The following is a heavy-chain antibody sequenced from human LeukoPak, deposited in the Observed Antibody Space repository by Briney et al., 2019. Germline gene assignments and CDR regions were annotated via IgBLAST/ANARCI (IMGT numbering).Heavy chain of an antibody. J-gene: IGHJ4*02. Sequence: GGSLRLSCAASRFTFSSHNMHWLRPAPGKGVVWVSYISDSSTTIYYAASVKGRFTISRDNAKNSLYLQMNSLRAEDTAVYYCARDYGDYVLSFDYWVEGTLHTVSS. CDR1: RFTFSSHN. CDR2: ISDSSTTI. D-gene: IGHD4-17*01. CDR3: ARDYGDYVLSFDY. V-gene: IGHV3-48*04.